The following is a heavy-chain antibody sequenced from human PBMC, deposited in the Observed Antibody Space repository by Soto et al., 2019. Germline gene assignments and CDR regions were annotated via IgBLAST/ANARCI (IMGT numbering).Heavy chain of an antibody. D-gene: IGHD3-16*01. CDR3: AKGGDYWSFDL. J-gene: IGHJ2*01. CDR1: GFTFDDYT. V-gene: IGHV3-43*01. Sequence: EMQLVESGGVVVQPGGSLRLSCAASGFTFDDYTMHWVRQVPGKGLDWVSTISWDGGTTYYADSVKGRFTISRDNSKSSPYLQMNGLTTEDSAFYYCAKGGDYWSFDLWGRGTLATVSS. CDR2: ISWDGGTT.